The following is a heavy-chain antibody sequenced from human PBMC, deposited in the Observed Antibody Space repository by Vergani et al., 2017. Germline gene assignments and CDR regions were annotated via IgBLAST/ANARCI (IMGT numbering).Heavy chain of an antibody. V-gene: IGHV3-33*01. CDR2: IWYDGSNK. J-gene: IGHJ6*02. D-gene: IGHD2-21*02. CDR1: GFTFSSYG. CDR3: ARDLMCGGDCSGV. Sequence: QVQLVESGGGVVQPGRSLRLSCAASGFTFSSYGMHWVRQAPGKGLEWVAVIWYDGSNKYYADSVKGRFTISRDNSKNTLYLQKNSLGAEDTAVYYCARDLMCGGDCSGVWGRGTTVTVSS.